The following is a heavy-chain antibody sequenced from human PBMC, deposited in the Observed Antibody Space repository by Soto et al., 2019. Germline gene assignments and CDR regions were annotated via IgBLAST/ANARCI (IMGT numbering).Heavy chain of an antibody. D-gene: IGHD6-19*01. Sequence: EVQLVETGGGLIQPGGSLRPSCEASGFNVSSNYMSWVRQAPGKGLEWVSIIHSDGGTYYADSVKGRFTISRDNSRNTVYLQMNSLRAEDTAVYYCGSIAVAEGFDPWGQGTLVTVSS. CDR3: GSIAVAEGFDP. CDR1: GFNVSSNY. CDR2: IHSDGGT. J-gene: IGHJ5*02. V-gene: IGHV3-53*02.